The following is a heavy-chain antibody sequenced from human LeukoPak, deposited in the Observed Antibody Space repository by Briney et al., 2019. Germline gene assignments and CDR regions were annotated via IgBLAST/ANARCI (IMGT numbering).Heavy chain of an antibody. CDR2: IKQDGSDK. CDR1: GFTFDSSW. CDR3: ARLSTAAPDSDY. D-gene: IGHD6-25*01. V-gene: IGHV3-7*01. Sequence: PGGSLRLSCAASGFTFDSSWMSWVRQAPGKGLEWVANIKQDGSDKYYVDSVKGRFTISRDNAENSPSLQMNSLRAEDTAVYYCARLSTAAPDSDYWGQGTLVTVSS. J-gene: IGHJ4*02.